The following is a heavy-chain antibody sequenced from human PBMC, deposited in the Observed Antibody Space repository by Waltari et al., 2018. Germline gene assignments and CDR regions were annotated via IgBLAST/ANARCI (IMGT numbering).Heavy chain of an antibody. CDR2: IYYSGST. V-gene: IGHV4-59*01. CDR1: GGSISSYY. CDR3: ARDIQEVVGATFPYYYYYMDV. D-gene: IGHD1-26*01. J-gene: IGHJ6*03. Sequence: QVQLQESGPGLVKPSETLSLTCTVSGGSISSYYWSWIRQPPGKGLEWIGYIYYSGSTNYNPSLKSRVTISVDTSKNQFSLKLSSVTAADTAVDYCARDIQEVVGATFPYYYYYMDVWGKGTTVTVSS.